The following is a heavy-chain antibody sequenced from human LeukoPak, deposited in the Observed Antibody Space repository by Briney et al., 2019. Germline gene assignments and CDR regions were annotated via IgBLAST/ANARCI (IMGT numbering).Heavy chain of an antibody. CDR3: ARGAAAGDEFDWLFPWDY. CDR1: GGSISSSSYY. Sequence: RPSETLSLTCTVSGGSISSSSYYWGWIRQPPGKGLEWIGSIYYSGSTYYNPSLKSRVTIPVDTSKNQFSLKLSSVTAADTAVYYCARGAAAGDEFDWLFPWDYWGQGTLVTVSS. J-gene: IGHJ4*02. D-gene: IGHD3-9*01. V-gene: IGHV4-39*07. CDR2: IYYSGST.